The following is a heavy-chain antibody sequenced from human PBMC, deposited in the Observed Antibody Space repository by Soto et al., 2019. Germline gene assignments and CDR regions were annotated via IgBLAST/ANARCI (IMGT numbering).Heavy chain of an antibody. CDR2: ISSSGSTI. Sequence: GSLRLSCAASGFTFSSYEMNWVRQAPGKGLEWVSYISSSGSTIYYADSVKGRFTISRDNAKNSLYLQMNSLRAEDTAVYYCAREQTRITMIVVALDAFDIWGQGTMVTVSS. D-gene: IGHD3-22*01. CDR3: AREQTRITMIVVALDAFDI. J-gene: IGHJ3*02. V-gene: IGHV3-48*03. CDR1: GFTFSSYE.